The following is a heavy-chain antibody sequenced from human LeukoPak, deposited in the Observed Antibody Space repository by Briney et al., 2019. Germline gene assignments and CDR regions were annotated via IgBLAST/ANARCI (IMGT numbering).Heavy chain of an antibody. CDR1: GGSISSSSYY. V-gene: IGHV4-39*07. CDR2: INHSGST. D-gene: IGHD6-13*01. Sequence: SETLSLTCTVSGGSISSSSYYWGWIRQPPGKGLEWIGEINHSGSTNYNPSLKSRVTISVDTSKNQFSLKLSSVTAADTAVYYCARARIAAAGRYYFDYWGQGTLVTVSS. J-gene: IGHJ4*02. CDR3: ARARIAAAGRYYFDY.